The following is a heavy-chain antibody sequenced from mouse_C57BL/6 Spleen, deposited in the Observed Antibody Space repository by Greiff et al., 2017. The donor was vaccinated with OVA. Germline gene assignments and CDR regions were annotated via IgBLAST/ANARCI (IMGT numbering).Heavy chain of an antibody. CDR1: GYTFTSYW. V-gene: IGHV1-64*01. Sequence: VQLQQSGAELVKPGASVKLSCKASGYTFTSYWMHWVKQRPGQGLEWIGMIHPNSGSTNYNEKFKSKATLTVDKSSSTAYMQLSSLTSEDSAVYYCARWDWDYFDYWGQGTTLTVSS. CDR3: ARWDWDYFDY. CDR2: IHPNSGST. D-gene: IGHD4-1*01. J-gene: IGHJ2*01.